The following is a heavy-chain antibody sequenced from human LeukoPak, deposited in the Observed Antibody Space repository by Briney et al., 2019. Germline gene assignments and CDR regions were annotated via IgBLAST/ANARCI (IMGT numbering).Heavy chain of an antibody. J-gene: IGHJ4*01. CDR2: ISVSSSTI. Sequence: PGGSLRLSCAASGFTFNTYSMNWVRQAPGKGLEWVSYISVSSSTIYYADSVKGRFTISRDNAKNSLYLQMNSLRAEDTAVYYCARDFRIAAAAFHYWGQGTLVNGSS. CDR1: GFTFNTYS. D-gene: IGHD6-13*01. CDR3: ARDFRIAAAAFHY. V-gene: IGHV3-48*04.